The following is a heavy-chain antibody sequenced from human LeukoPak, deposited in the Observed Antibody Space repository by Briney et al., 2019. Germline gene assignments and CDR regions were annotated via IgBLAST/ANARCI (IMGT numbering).Heavy chain of an antibody. CDR3: ARGDSSGYQRNTKLDY. D-gene: IGHD3-22*01. J-gene: IGHJ4*02. CDR2: IGTAGDT. V-gene: IGHV3-13*01. Sequence: PGGSLRLSCAASGFTFSSYGMHWVRQTTGKGLEWVSAIGTAGDTYYPGSVKGRFTISRENAKNSLYLQMNSLRAGDTAVYYCARGDSSGYQRNTKLDYWGQGTLVTVSS. CDR1: GFTFSSYG.